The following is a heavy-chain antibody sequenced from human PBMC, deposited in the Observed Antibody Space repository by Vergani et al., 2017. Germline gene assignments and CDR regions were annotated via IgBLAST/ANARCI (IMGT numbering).Heavy chain of an antibody. J-gene: IGHJ4*02. CDR3: ARDRPRGYSGYDSPYYVDY. Sequence: QVQLVQSGAEVKKPGSSVKVSCKASGGTFSSYTISWVRQAPGQGLEWMGRIIPILGIANYAQKFQGRVTITADKSTSTAYMELSSLRSEDTAVYYCARDRPRGYSGYDSPYYVDYWGQGTLVTVSS. CDR1: GGTFSSYT. D-gene: IGHD5-12*01. V-gene: IGHV1-69*08. CDR2: IIPILGIA.